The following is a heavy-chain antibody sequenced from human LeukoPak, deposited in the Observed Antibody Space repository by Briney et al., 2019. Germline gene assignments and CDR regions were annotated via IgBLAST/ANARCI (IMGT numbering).Heavy chain of an antibody. CDR2: ISWNSGSI. D-gene: IGHD1-26*01. J-gene: IGHJ4*02. V-gene: IGHV3-9*01. CDR1: GFTFSSYE. CDR3: ARGGATTAFDY. Sequence: GGSLRLSCAASGFTFSSYEMNWVRQAPGKGLEWVSSISWNSGSIGYADSVKGRFTISRDNAKNSLFLQMNSLRAEDTAVYYCARGGATTAFDYWGQGTLVTVSS.